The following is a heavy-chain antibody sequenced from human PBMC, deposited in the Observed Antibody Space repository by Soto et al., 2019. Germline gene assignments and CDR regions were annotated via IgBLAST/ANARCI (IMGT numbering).Heavy chain of an antibody. D-gene: IGHD6-6*01. CDR3: ARGIEYSSSFYSFEY. Sequence: AGTXSLTCAVYGFSFSVYDLIWVRQPPGKGLEWIGEINHSGSTNYNPSLKSRVTISVDTSKNQFSLKLSSVTAADTAVYYCARGIEYSSSFYSFEYWGQGTLVTVSS. CDR2: INHSGST. CDR1: GFSFSVYD. J-gene: IGHJ4*02. V-gene: IGHV4-34*01.